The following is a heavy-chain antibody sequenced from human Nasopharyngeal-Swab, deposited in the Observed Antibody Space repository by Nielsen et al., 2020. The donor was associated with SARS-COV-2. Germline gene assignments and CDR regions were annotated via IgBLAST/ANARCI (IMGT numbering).Heavy chain of an antibody. CDR1: GGSFSGYY. CDR3: AKKEDY. V-gene: IGHV4-34*01. J-gene: IGHJ4*02. CDR2: INHSGST. Sequence: SETLSLTCAVYGGSFSGYYWSWIRQPPGKGLEWIGEINHSGSTNYNPSLKSRVTISVDTSKNQFSLKLSSVTAADTAVYYRAKKEDYWGQGTLVTVSS.